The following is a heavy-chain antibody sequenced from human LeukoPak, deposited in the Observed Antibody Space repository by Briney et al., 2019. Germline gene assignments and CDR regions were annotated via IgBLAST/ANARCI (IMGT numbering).Heavy chain of an antibody. V-gene: IGHV4-34*01. D-gene: IGHD5-12*01. CDR2: INHSGST. J-gene: IGHJ6*03. CDR1: GGSFSGYY. Sequence: SETLSLTRAVYGGSFSGYYWSWIRQPPGKGLEWIGEINHSGSTNYNPSLKSRVTISVDTSKNQFSLKLSSVTAADTAVYYCARGRPSGYYWAYYYMDVWGKGTTVTVSS. CDR3: ARGRPSGYYWAYYYMDV.